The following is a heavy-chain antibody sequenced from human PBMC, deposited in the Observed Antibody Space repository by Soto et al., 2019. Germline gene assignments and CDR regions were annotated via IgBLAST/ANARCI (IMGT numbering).Heavy chain of an antibody. J-gene: IGHJ4*02. CDR2: INHSGST. CDR3: ARGQPDYDILTGDFDY. CDR1: GGSFSGYY. Sequence: SETLCLTCAVDGGSFSGYYWSWIRQPPGKGLEWIGEINHSGSTNYNPSLKSRVTISVDTSKNQFSLKLSSVTAADTAVYYCARGQPDYDILTGDFDYWGQGTLVTVSS. D-gene: IGHD3-9*01. V-gene: IGHV4-34*01.